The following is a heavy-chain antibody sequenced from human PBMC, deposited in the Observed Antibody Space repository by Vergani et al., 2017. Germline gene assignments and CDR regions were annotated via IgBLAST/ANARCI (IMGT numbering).Heavy chain of an antibody. V-gene: IGHV3-74*01. CDR1: GFTFSSYW. CDR2: INSDGSST. Sequence: EVQLVESGGGLVQPGGSLRLSCAASGFTFSSYWMHWVRQAPGKGLVWVSRINSDGSSTSYADSVKGRFTISRDNAKNTLYLQMNSLRAEDTAVYYCARDPGYCSSTSCPKHYYYMDVWGKGTTVTVSS. D-gene: IGHD2-2*01. J-gene: IGHJ6*03. CDR3: ARDPGYCSSTSCPKHYYYMDV.